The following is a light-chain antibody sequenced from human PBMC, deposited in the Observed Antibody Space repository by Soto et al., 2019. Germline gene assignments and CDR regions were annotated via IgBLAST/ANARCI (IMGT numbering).Light chain of an antibody. V-gene: IGKV3-15*01. CDR1: QSIGTN. CDR3: QQYSFWPPRYT. CDR2: GAS. J-gene: IGKJ2*01. Sequence: EIVMTQSPATLSVSPGERATLSCRASQSIGTNLAWYHQKPGQGPRLLIYGASTRATGIPARFSGSGSGTEFTLTISSLQSEDFAVYYCQQYSFWPPRYTFGQGTKRDIK.